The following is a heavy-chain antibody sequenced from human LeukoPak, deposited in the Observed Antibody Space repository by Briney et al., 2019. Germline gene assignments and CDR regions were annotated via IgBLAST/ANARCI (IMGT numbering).Heavy chain of an antibody. CDR1: GGTFSSYP. Sequence: SVKVSCKASGGTFSSYPISWVRQAPGQGLEWMGGIIPIFGTPNYAQKFQGRVTITADESTSTAYMELSSLRSEDTAVYYCATDPFTYCGGDCSTNWFDPWGQGTLVTVSS. CDR3: ATDPFTYCGGDCSTNWFDP. J-gene: IGHJ5*02. D-gene: IGHD2-21*02. V-gene: IGHV1-69*13. CDR2: IIPIFGTP.